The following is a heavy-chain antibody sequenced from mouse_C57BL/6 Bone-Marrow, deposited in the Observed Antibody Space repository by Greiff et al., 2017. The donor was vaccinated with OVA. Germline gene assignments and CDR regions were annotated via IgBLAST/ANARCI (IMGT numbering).Heavy chain of an antibody. Sequence: VQLQQSGPGLVQPSQSLSITCTVSGFSFTSYGVHWVRQSPGKGLEWLGVIWSGGSTDYNAAFISRQCISKDKPKSQVFYKMNSLQADDTAIYDCARKANWDWYFDVWGTGTTVTVSS. CDR3: ARKANWDWYFDV. CDR1: GFSFTSYG. D-gene: IGHD4-1*01. V-gene: IGHV2-2*01. CDR2: IWSGGST. J-gene: IGHJ1*03.